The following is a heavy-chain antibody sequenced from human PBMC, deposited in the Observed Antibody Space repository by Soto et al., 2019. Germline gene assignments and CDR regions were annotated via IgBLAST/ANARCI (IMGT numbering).Heavy chain of an antibody. CDR2: IFHSGIT. V-gene: IGHV4-39*01. CDR1: GGFISSSSYF. D-gene: IGHD5-12*01. Sequence: QLQLQESGPGLVKPSETLSLTCTISGGFISSSSYFWGWIRQPPGKGLEGIGSIFHSGITSYNPSLKSRVTMSVDRSKHQCSLKLSSVTASDTAVYYCARITDKDGYKFESNAAFDVWGQGTLVTVSA. CDR3: ARITDKDGYKFESNAAFDV. J-gene: IGHJ3*01.